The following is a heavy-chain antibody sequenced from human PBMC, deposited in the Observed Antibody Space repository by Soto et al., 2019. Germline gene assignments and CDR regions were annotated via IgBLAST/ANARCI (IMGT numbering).Heavy chain of an antibody. CDR1: GGSISSGGYY. V-gene: IGHV4-31*03. J-gene: IGHJ4*02. CDR3: AREDGDYSAGEYYFDY. CDR2: IYYSGST. Sequence: QVQLQESGPGLVKPSQTLSLTCTVSGGSISSGGYYWSWIRQHPGKGLEWIGYIYYSGSTYYNPSLKSRVTISVDTSKNQFSLKLSSVTAADTAVYYCAREDGDYSAGEYYFDYWGQGTLVTVSS. D-gene: IGHD4-17*01.